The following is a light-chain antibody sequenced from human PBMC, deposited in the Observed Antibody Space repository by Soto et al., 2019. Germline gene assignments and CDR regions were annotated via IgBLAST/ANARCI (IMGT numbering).Light chain of an antibody. J-gene: IGKJ5*01. CDR3: MQGTHWPIT. CDR1: QSLVHSDGIAY. V-gene: IGKV2-30*02. Sequence: DVVMTQSPHSLPVTVGQPASISCRSNQSLVHSDGIAYFSWFQQRPGRSPRRLIYKVSNRDSGVPARFSGSGSGTDFALKISRVEAEDVGVYYCMQGTHWPITFGQGTRLEI. CDR2: KVS.